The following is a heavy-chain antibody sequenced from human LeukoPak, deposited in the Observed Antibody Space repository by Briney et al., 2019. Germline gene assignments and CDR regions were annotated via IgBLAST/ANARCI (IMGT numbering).Heavy chain of an antibody. V-gene: IGHV3-23*01. J-gene: IGHJ4*02. CDR2: IRGSGGST. CDR3: AKESGYSYGSLFDY. D-gene: IGHD5-18*01. Sequence: GGSLRLCCAASGFTFSSYAMSSVRQAPGKGLECVSAIRGSGGSTYYADCVKGRFTIPRDNSKKTLYLQMNSLRAEDTAVYYCAKESGYSYGSLFDYWGQGTLVAVSS. CDR1: GFTFSSYA.